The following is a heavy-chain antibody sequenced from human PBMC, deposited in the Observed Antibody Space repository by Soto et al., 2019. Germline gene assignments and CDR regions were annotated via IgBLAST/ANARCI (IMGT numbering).Heavy chain of an antibody. CDR1: GYTFTSYD. Sequence: ASVKVSCKASGYTFTSYDINWVRQATGQGLEWMGWMNPNSGNTGYAQKFQGRVTMTRNTSISTAYMELSSLRSEDTAVYYCAAGGSSWYGVYYYYGMDVWGQGTTVTVSS. J-gene: IGHJ6*02. CDR2: MNPNSGNT. D-gene: IGHD6-13*01. V-gene: IGHV1-8*01. CDR3: AAGGSSWYGVYYYYGMDV.